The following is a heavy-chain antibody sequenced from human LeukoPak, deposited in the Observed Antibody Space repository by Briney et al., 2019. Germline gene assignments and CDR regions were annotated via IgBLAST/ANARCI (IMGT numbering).Heavy chain of an antibody. CDR3: ARGKTIRVADPFDY. CDR2: INAGNGNT. J-gene: IGHJ4*02. Sequence: GASVKVSCKASGYTFTSYAMHWVRQAPGQRLEWMGWINAGNGNTKYSQEFQGRVTMTTDTSTNTAYMDLRSLRSDDTAMYYCARGKTIRVADPFDYWGQGTLVTVSS. D-gene: IGHD6-19*01. V-gene: IGHV1-3*01. CDR1: GYTFTSYA.